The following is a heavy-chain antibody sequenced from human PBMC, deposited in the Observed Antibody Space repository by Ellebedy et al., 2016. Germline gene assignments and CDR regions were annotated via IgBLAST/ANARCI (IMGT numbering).Heavy chain of an antibody. CDR3: ARNVETTTVYSYYDMDV. D-gene: IGHD5-24*01. J-gene: IGHJ6*02. CDR1: GFSISDYY. V-gene: IGHV3-11*06. CDR2: SSSRSDYT. Sequence: GESLKISCAASGFSISDYYMTWIRQAPGKGLEWLSYSSSRSDYTDYADSVKGRFTMSRDNAKNSLYLQMDSLSAEDTAVYYCARNVETTTVYSYYDMDVWGQGTTVTVSS.